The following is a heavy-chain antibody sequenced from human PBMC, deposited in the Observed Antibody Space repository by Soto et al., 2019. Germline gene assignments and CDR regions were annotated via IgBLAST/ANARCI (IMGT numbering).Heavy chain of an antibody. CDR2: IIPIFGTA. CDR3: ARGYCSGGSCSDAFDI. CDR1: GGTFSSYA. V-gene: IGHV1-69*01. D-gene: IGHD2-15*01. J-gene: IGHJ3*02. Sequence: QVQLVQSGAEVKKPGSSVKVSCKASGGTFSSYAISWVRQAPGQGLEWMGGIIPIFGTANYAQKFQGRVTMTADESTSTAYMELSSLRSEDTAVYYCARGYCSGGSCSDAFDIWGQGTMVTVSS.